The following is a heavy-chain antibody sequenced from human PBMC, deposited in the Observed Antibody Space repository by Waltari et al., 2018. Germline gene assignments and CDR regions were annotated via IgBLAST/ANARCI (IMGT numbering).Heavy chain of an antibody. V-gene: IGHV3-21*01. D-gene: IGHD2-21*02. CDR2: ISSSSSYI. J-gene: IGHJ5*02. Sequence: EVQLVESGGGLVKPGGSLRLSCAAAGFTFRSYRMTWVRQAPGKGLEWVSSISSSSSYIYYADSVKGRFTISRDNAKNSLYLQMNSLRAEDTAVYYCARTARIPGPWGQGTLVTVSS. CDR3: ARTARIPGP. CDR1: GFTFRSYR.